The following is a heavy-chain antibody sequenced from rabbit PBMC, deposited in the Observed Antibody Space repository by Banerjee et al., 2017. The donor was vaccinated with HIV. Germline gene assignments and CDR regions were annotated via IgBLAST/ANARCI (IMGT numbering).Heavy chain of an antibody. CDR1: GFSFSSGYD. CDR2: IGFGNGNT. Sequence: QEQLEESGGDLVKPGASLTLTCTASGFSFSSGYDMCWVRQAPGKGLEWIGCIGFGNGNTGYATWAKGRFTISKTSSTTVTLQMTSLTAADTATYFCARSSDVNMDEWLDLWGQGTLVTVS. CDR3: ARSSDVNMDEWLDL. V-gene: IGHV1S45*01. J-gene: IGHJ5*01. D-gene: IGHD1-1*01.